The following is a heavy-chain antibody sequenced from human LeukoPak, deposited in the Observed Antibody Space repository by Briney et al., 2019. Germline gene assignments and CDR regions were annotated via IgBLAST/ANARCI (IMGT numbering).Heavy chain of an antibody. V-gene: IGHV1-24*01. CDR1: GYTLTELS. J-gene: IGHJ2*01. CDR2: FDPEDGET. CDR3: ATGIWFGERTTYWYFDL. Sequence: ASVKVSCKVSGYTLTELSMHWVRQAPGKGLEWMGGFDPEDGETIYAQKFQGRVTMTEDTSTDTAYMELSSLRSEDTAVYYCATGIWFGERTTYWYFDLWGRGTLVTVSS. D-gene: IGHD3-10*01.